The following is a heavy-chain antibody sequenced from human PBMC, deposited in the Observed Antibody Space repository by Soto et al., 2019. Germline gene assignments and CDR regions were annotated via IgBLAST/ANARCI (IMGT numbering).Heavy chain of an antibody. CDR1: GFASSDYW. D-gene: IGHD3-10*01. J-gene: IGHJ2*01. CDR2: INGDGSDT. Sequence: EVQLVESGGGLVQPGGSLRLSCAASGFASSDYWMHWVRQVPGEGLVWVSRINGDGSDTSPAGSVKGRFTISRDHARNTLYLKMNGLTTEDTAVYYCTRVSSLVRGVMRSGYFDLWGRGTLVTVSS. V-gene: IGHV3-74*01. CDR3: TRVSSLVRGVMRSGYFDL.